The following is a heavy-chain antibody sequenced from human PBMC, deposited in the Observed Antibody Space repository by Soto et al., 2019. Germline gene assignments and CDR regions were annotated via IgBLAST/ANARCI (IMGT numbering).Heavy chain of an antibody. J-gene: IGHJ4*02. CDR1: GFTFSSYS. CDR2: ISSSSSTI. CDR3: ARGNLIAAAGTGNYFDY. D-gene: IGHD6-13*01. Sequence: EVQLVESGGGLVQPGGSLRLSCAASGFTFSSYSMNWVRQAPGKGLEWVSYISSSSSTIYYADSVKGRFTISRDNAKNSLYRQMNSLRAEDTAVYYCARGNLIAAAGTGNYFDYWGQGTLVTVSS. V-gene: IGHV3-48*01.